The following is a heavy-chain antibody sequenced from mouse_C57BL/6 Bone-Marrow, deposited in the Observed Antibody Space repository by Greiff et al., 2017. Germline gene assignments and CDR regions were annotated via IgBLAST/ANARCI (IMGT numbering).Heavy chain of an antibody. D-gene: IGHD2-3*01. CDR1: GYTFTDPT. CDR2: IYPRDGST. Sequence: QVQLQQSDAELVKPGASVKISCKVSGYTFTDPTIHWMKQRPEQGLEWIGYIYPRDGSTKYNEKFKGKATLTADKSSSTAYMQLNSLTSEDSAVYCCARGWVPYFDAMDYWGQGTSVTVSS. V-gene: IGHV1-78*01. CDR3: ARGWVPYFDAMDY. J-gene: IGHJ4*01.